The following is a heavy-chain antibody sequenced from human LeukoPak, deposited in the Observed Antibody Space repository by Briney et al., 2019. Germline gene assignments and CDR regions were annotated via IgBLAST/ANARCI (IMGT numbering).Heavy chain of an antibody. CDR2: ISSSSSYI. Sequence: GGSLRLSCAASGLTFSSCSMNWVRQAPGRGLEWVSSISSSSSYIYYADSVKGRFTISRDNAKNSLYLQMNSLRADDTAVYYCARDNSTSYNWFGPWGQGTLVTVSS. CDR1: GLTFSSCS. CDR3: ARDNSTSYNWFGP. D-gene: IGHD5-18*01. V-gene: IGHV3-21*01. J-gene: IGHJ5*02.